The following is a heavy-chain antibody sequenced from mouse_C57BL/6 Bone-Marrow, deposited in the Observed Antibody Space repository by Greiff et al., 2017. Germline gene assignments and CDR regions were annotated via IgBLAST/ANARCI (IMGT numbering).Heavy chain of an antibody. D-gene: IGHD2-4*01. Sequence: EVQLQQSVAELVRPGASVKLSCTASGFNIKNTYMHWVKQRPEQGLEWIGRIDPANGNTKYAPKFQGKATITADTSSNTAYLQLSSLTSAYTAFYVCARIYYDYDVVYFSLDDWGQGTSVTVSS. CDR1: GFNIKNTY. V-gene: IGHV14-3*01. J-gene: IGHJ4*01. CDR2: IDPANGNT. CDR3: ARIYYDYDVVYFSLDD.